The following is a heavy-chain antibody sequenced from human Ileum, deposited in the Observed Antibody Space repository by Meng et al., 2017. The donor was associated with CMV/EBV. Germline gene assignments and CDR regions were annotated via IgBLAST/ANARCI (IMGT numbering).Heavy chain of an antibody. D-gene: IGHD4-11*01. J-gene: IGHJ4*02. Sequence: QGPLQEWGAGLFKPSETLSLTCAVYGGSFSGYYWSWIRQVPGKGLEWIGEFNHYGSTNYNPSLKSRVTISVDTSKNQFSLNLSSVTAAETAVYYCASGKSNLEYWGQGTLVTVSS. CDR1: GGSFSGYY. CDR3: ASGKSNLEY. CDR2: FNHYGST. V-gene: IGHV4-34*01.